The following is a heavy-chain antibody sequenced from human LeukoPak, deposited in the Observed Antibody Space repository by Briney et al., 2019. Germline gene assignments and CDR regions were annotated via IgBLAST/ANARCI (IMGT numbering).Heavy chain of an antibody. J-gene: IGHJ4*02. D-gene: IGHD2-21*02. Sequence: SETLSLTCTVSGGSISSYYWSWIRQPPGKGLEWIGYIYYSGSTNYNPSLKSRVTMSVDTSKNQFSLKLSSVTAADTAVYYCARGLSPPEYYFDYWGQGTLVTVSS. CDR2: IYYSGST. V-gene: IGHV4-59*12. CDR3: ARGLSPPEYYFDY. CDR1: GGSISSYY.